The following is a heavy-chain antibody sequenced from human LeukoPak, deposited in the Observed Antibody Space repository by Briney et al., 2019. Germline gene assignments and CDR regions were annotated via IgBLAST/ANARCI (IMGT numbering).Heavy chain of an antibody. V-gene: IGHV4-30-2*01. Sequence: PSQTLSLTCAVSGGSISSGGYSWRWIRQPPGKGLEWIGYIYHSGSTYYNPSLKSRITISVDRSKNQFSLKLSSVTAADTAVYYCARGGYYYGSGSSTYYYYYGMDVWGQGTTVTVSS. CDR2: IYHSGST. CDR3: ARGGYYYGSGSSTYYYYYGMDV. D-gene: IGHD3-10*01. J-gene: IGHJ6*02. CDR1: GGSISSGGYS.